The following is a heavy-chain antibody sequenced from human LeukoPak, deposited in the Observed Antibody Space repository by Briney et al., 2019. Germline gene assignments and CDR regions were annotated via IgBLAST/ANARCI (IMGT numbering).Heavy chain of an antibody. D-gene: IGHD5-18*01. V-gene: IGHV3-49*03. CDR2: IRGKAYGGTT. J-gene: IGHJ4*02. Sequence: GGSLRLSCTSSGFTFGDYAMSWFRQAPGKGLEWVAFIRGKAYGGTTEYAASVKGRFIISRDDSKSIAYLQMNSLKTEDTAVYYCTKYSGRIDYWGQGILVTVSS. CDR3: TKYSGRIDY. CDR1: GFTFGDYA.